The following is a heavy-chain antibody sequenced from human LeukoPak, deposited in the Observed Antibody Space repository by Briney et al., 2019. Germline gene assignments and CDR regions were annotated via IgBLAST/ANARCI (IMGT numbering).Heavy chain of an antibody. V-gene: IGHV4-59*01. CDR2: IYYSEST. CDR1: GGSISSYY. J-gene: IGHJ4*02. Sequence: SETLSLTSTVSGGSISSYYWSWIRQPPGKGLEWIGYIYYSESTNYNPSLKKRLTISVDTSKNQCSLKLSSATAAETAVYYCARALGYSYGYYFDYWGQATLVTVSS. CDR3: ARALGYSYGYYFDY. D-gene: IGHD5-18*01.